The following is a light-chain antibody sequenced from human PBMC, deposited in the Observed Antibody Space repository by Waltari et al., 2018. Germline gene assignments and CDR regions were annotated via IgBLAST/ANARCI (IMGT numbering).Light chain of an antibody. CDR1: NSDVGGYDF. J-gene: IGLJ2*01. V-gene: IGLV2-11*01. CDR3: CSYAGADSSVL. Sequence: QSALTQPRSVSGSPGQSVTISCPGTNSDVGGYDFVSWYQKYPGKAPKLIIYDVYKRPPGVPDRFSGSKSGNTASLSISGLLNEDEADFYCCSYAGADSSVLFGGGTTLTVL. CDR2: DVY.